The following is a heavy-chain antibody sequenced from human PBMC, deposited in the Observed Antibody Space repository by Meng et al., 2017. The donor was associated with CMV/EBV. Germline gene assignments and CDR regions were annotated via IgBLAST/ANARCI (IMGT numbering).Heavy chain of an antibody. CDR3: ARAHDCWSGYYS. D-gene: IGHD3-3*01. CDR2: INSDGSST. Sequence: GESLKISCAASGFTFSSYWMHWVRQAPGKGLGWVSRINSDGSSTSYADSVKGRFTISRDNAKNTLYLQMNSLRAEDTAVYYCARAHDCWSGYYSWGQGTLVTVSS. V-gene: IGHV3-74*01. CDR1: GFTFSSYW. J-gene: IGHJ5*02.